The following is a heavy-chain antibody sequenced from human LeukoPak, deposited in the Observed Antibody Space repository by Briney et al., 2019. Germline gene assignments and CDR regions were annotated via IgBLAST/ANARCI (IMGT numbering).Heavy chain of an antibody. CDR2: IYYSGST. Sequence: SETLSLTCTVSGGSISSSSYYWGWIRQPPGKGLEWIGSIYYSGSTNYNPSLKSRVTISVDTSKNQFSLKLSSVTAADTAAYYCARVRYNWFDPWGQGTLVTVSS. J-gene: IGHJ5*02. CDR1: GGSISSSSYY. CDR3: ARVRYNWFDP. V-gene: IGHV4-39*07.